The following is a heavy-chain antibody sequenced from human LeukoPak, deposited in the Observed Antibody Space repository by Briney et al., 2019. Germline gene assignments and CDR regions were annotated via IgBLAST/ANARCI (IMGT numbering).Heavy chain of an antibody. CDR2: INPNSGGT. CDR3: ARDLSLAVPVQSY. CDR1: GYTFSGYY. Sequence: ASVKVSCKASGYTFSGYYMHWVRQAPGQGLEWMGWINPNSGGTNYAQKFQGRVTMTGDTSISTAYMELSRLRSDDTAVYYCARDLSLAVPVQSYWGQGTLVTVSS. J-gene: IGHJ4*02. D-gene: IGHD6-19*01. V-gene: IGHV1-2*02.